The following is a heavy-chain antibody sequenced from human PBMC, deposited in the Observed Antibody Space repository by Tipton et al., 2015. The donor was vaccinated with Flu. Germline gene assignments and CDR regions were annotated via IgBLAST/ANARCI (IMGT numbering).Heavy chain of an antibody. CDR2: IFHSGNS. V-gene: IGHV4-61*05. J-gene: IGHJ5*02. Sequence: GLVKPSETLSLTCAVSGDSIRSSNYYWGWIRQSPGKGLEWIGNIFHSGNSNHNPSLKSRVTISVDTSKNQFSLKLSSVTAADTAVYYCARRDYSNYVSEPKNWFDLWGQGALVTVSS. D-gene: IGHD4-11*01. CDR3: ARRDYSNYVSEPKNWFDL. CDR1: GDSIRSSNYY.